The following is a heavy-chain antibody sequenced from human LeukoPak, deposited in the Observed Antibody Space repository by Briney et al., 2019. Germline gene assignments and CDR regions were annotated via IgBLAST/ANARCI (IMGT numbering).Heavy chain of an antibody. Sequence: KASETLSLTCTVSGGSISRYYWSWIRLPAGKGLEWIGRIYTSGKTNYNPSLKSRVTISVDTSKNQFSLKLSSVTAADTAVYYCATYPFRGATHYFDYWGQGILVTVSS. CDR2: IYTSGKT. J-gene: IGHJ4*02. CDR1: GGSISRYY. D-gene: IGHD3-10*01. CDR3: ATYPFRGATHYFDY. V-gene: IGHV4-59*10.